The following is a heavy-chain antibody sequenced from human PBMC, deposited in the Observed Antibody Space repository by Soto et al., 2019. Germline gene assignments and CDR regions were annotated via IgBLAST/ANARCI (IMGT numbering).Heavy chain of an antibody. CDR3: ARGARDFDY. J-gene: IGHJ4*02. Sequence: PWGSLRLSCAASGFTFDTYVIHLVRQAPCRGLEWVALIWYDGGNKYYADSVKGRFTISRDNSKNTLYLQMNSLRAEDTAVYYCARGARDFDYWGQGTLVTVSS. CDR1: GFTFDTYV. D-gene: IGHD3-16*01. V-gene: IGHV3-33*01. CDR2: IWYDGGNK.